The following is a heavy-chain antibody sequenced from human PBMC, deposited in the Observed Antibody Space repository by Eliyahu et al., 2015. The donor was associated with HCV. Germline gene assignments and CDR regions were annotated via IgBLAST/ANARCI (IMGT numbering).Heavy chain of an antibody. D-gene: IGHD3-22*01. CDR3: ARGTYYYDSSGYYQNVDY. CDR1: GGXIXSSXYY. Sequence: QLQLQESGPGLVKPSETLSLXCTVSGGXIXSSXYYWGXIRQPPGKGXEWIGGVYYSGGTYYNPSXKSXVTISVDTSKNQFSLKLSSVTAADTAVYYCARGTYYYDSSGYYQNVDYWGQGTLVTVSS. J-gene: IGHJ4*02. CDR2: VYYSGGT. V-gene: IGHV4-39*07.